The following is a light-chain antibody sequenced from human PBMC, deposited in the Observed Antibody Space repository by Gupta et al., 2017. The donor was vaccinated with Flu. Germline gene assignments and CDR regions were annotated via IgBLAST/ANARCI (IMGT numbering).Light chain of an antibody. Sequence: FMLTQPHSVSESPGKTVTISCTRSSGSIATNYVQWYQQRPGSSPTTVIYEDNQRRSGVPDRFSGSIDSSSNSASLTISGLKTEEEADYYCQSYDSVSGHVIFGGGTKLTVL. CDR2: EDN. CDR1: SGSIATNY. V-gene: IGLV6-57*01. J-gene: IGLJ2*01. CDR3: QSYDSVSGHVI.